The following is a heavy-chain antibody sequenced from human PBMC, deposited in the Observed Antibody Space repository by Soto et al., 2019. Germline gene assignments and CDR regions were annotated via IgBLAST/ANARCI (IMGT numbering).Heavy chain of an antibody. CDR3: ARESGTYDSSGPDAFDI. CDR1: GGTFSSYI. D-gene: IGHD3-22*01. Sequence: QVQLVQSGAEVKKPGSSVTVSCKASGGTFSSYIINWVRQAPGQGLEWMGRIIPIVAIANYAQKFQGRVTITADKSPSTAYMELSSLRSEDTAVYYCARESGTYDSSGPDAFDIWGQGTMVTVSS. V-gene: IGHV1-69*08. CDR2: IIPIVAIA. J-gene: IGHJ3*02.